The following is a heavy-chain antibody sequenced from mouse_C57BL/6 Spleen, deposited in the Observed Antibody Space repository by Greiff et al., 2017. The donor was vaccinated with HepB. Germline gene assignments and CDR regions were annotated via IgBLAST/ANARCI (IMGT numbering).Heavy chain of an antibody. Sequence: QVQLQQSGPELVKPGASVKISCKASGYAFSSSWLNWVKQRPGKCLEWIGRIYPGDGDTNYNGKFKGKATLTADKSSSTAYMQLSSLTSEDSAVYFCAYGYLYDFDYWGQGTTLTVSS. CDR3: AYGYLYDFDY. D-gene: IGHD2-2*01. V-gene: IGHV1-82*01. CDR1: GYAFSSSW. J-gene: IGHJ2*01. CDR2: IYPGDGDT.